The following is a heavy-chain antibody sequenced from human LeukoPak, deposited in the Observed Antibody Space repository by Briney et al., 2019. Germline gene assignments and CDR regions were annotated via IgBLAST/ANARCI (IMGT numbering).Heavy chain of an antibody. CDR3: ARVRGEQYSSSWRSFDY. Sequence: ASVKVSCKASGYTFTSYGISWVRQAPGQGLEWMGWISAYNGNTNYAQKLQGRVTMTTDTSTSTAYMELRSLRSDDTAVYYCARVRGEQYSSSWRSFDYWGQGTLVTVP. V-gene: IGHV1-18*01. J-gene: IGHJ4*02. CDR2: ISAYNGNT. CDR1: GYTFTSYG. D-gene: IGHD6-13*01.